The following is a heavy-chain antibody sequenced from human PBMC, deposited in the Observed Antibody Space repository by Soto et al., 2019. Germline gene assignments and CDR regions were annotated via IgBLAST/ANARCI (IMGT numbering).Heavy chain of an antibody. CDR1: GGSISSYY. V-gene: IGHV4-59*01. D-gene: IGHD6-13*01. J-gene: IGHJ4*02. CDR2: IYYSGST. CDR3: ARDAAGNFDY. Sequence: SETLSLTSPVSGGSISSYYSSLIRQPPGKGLEWIGYIYYSGSTNYNPSLKSRVTISVDTSKNQFSLKLSSVTAADTAVYYCARDAAGNFDYWGQGTLVTVAS.